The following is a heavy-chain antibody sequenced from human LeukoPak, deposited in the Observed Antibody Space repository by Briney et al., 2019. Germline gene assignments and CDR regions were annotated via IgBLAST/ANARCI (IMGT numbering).Heavy chain of an antibody. V-gene: IGHV1-8*03. CDR3: ARGGGDSSGYEVDY. D-gene: IGHD3-22*01. J-gene: IGHJ4*02. CDR2: MNPNSGNT. CDR1: GYTFTSYD. Sequence: GASVKVSCKASGYTFTSYDINWVRQATGQGLEWMGWMNPNSGNTGYAQKFQGRVTITRNTSISTAYMELSSLRSEDTAVYYWARGGGDSSGYEVDYWGQGTLVTVSS.